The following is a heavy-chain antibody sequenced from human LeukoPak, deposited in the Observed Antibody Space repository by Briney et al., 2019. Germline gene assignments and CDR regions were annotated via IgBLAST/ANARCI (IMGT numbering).Heavy chain of an antibody. V-gene: IGHV4-61*05. CDR3: ARHLYSSGWYHAFDI. CDR2: IYYSGST. D-gene: IGHD6-19*01. Sequence: SETLSLTCTVSGGSISSSSYYWGWIRQPPGKGLEWIGYIYYSGSTNYNPSLKSRVTISVDASKNQFSLKLSSVTAADTAVYYCARHLYSSGWYHAFDIWGQGTMVTVSS. J-gene: IGHJ3*02. CDR1: GGSISSSSYY.